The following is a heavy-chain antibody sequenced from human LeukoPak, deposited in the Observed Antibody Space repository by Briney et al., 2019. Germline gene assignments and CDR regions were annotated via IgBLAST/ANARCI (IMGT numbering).Heavy chain of an antibody. CDR2: IYPGDSDT. J-gene: IGHJ4*02. CDR1: GYSFTSYW. CDR3: ARHGYYDSSGITTREFDY. V-gene: IGHV5-51*01. D-gene: IGHD3-22*01. Sequence: GESLKISCKGSGYSFTSYWIGWVRQMPGKGLEWMGIIYPGDSDTRYSPSFQGQATISADKSISTAYLQWSSLKASDTAMYYCARHGYYDSSGITTREFDYWGQGTLVTVSS.